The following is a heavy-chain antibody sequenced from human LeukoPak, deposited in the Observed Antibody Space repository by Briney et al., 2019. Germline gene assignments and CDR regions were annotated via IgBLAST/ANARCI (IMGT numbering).Heavy chain of an antibody. CDR1: GFTFSSYS. CDR2: IYGGGNI. Sequence: GGSLRLSCAASGFTFSSYSMSWVRQAPGKGLEWVSVIYGGGNIYYADSVKGRFTISRDNSKNTLYLQMNSLRAEDTAVYYCARGAGYNYPYYFDYWGQGTLVTVSS. CDR3: ARGAGYNYPYYFDY. D-gene: IGHD5-24*01. V-gene: IGHV3-53*01. J-gene: IGHJ4*02.